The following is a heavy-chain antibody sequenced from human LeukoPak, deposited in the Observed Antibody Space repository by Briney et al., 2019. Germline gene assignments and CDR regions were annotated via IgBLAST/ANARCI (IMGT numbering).Heavy chain of an antibody. Sequence: GGSLRLPCAASGFTFSDYYMSWIRQAPGKGLEWVGHIKTDGSETYYLDSLKGRISISRDNTNNALYLQMNSLRVEDTAIYYCVKNDGWFHLAQWGQGTLVTVSS. CDR3: VKNDGWFHLAQ. CDR1: GFTFSDYY. V-gene: IGHV3-7*03. D-gene: IGHD6-19*01. J-gene: IGHJ4*02. CDR2: IKTDGSET.